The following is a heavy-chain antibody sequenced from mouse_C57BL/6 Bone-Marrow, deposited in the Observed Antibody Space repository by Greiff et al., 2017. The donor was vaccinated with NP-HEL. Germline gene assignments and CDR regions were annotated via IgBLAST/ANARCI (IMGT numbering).Heavy chain of an antibody. D-gene: IGHD2-2*01. CDR3: ARGWLRDY. J-gene: IGHJ2*01. CDR1: GYTFTSYW. Sequence: VQLQQPGAELVMPGASVKLSCKASGYTFTSYWMHWVKQRPGQGLEWIGEIDPSDSYTNYNQKFKGKSTLTVDKSSSTAYIQLSSLTSEDSAVYYCARGWLRDYWGKGTTLTVSS. CDR2: IDPSDSYT. V-gene: IGHV1-69*01.